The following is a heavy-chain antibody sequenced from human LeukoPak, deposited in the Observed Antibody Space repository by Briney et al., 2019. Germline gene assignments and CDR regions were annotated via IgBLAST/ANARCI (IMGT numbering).Heavy chain of an antibody. CDR1: GFTFSSYS. Sequence: GGSLRLSCAASGFTFSSYSMNWVRQAPGKGLEWVSSISSSSSYIYYADSVKGRFTISRDNAKNSLYLQMNSLRAEDTAVYYCARLSDYDFWSGPYPYYYYYYGMDVWGQGTTVTVS. J-gene: IGHJ6*02. V-gene: IGHV3-21*01. CDR3: ARLSDYDFWSGPYPYYYYYYGMDV. D-gene: IGHD3-3*01. CDR2: ISSSSSYI.